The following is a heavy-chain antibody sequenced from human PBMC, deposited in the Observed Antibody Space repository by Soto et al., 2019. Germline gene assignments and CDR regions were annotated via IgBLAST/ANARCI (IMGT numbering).Heavy chain of an antibody. D-gene: IGHD2-2*01. Sequence: QVQLVQSGAEVKKPGSSVKVSCKASGGTFSSYAISWVRQAPGQGLEWMGGIIPIFGTANYAQKFQGRVTITADESTSTAYMELSSLRSEDTAVYYCASATRYCSSTSCYYFGTDRHYYYYGTDVWGQGTTVTVSS. CDR3: ASATRYCSSTSCYYFGTDRHYYYYGTDV. CDR2: IIPIFGTA. V-gene: IGHV1-69*01. CDR1: GGTFSSYA. J-gene: IGHJ6*02.